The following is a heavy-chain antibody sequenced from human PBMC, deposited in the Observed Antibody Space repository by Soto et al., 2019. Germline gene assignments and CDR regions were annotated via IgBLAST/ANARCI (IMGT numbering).Heavy chain of an antibody. Sequence: EMQLVESGGGLVQPGGSLRLSCAASGFTFSSYWMNWVRQGPGKGLVWVSRINSDGSDTSYADSVKGRFTISRDNAKNTLYLQMNRLKAEDTAVYYCARLYSSSWAVDYWGQGTLVTVSS. J-gene: IGHJ4*02. CDR2: INSDGSDT. V-gene: IGHV3-74*01. D-gene: IGHD6-13*01. CDR3: ARLYSSSWAVDY. CDR1: GFTFSSYW.